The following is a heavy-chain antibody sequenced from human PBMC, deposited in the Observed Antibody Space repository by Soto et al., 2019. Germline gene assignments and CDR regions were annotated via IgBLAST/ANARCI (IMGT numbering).Heavy chain of an antibody. CDR2: IGGYKGNT. D-gene: IGHD5-18*01. V-gene: IGHV1-18*01. CDR1: GYTFTNYG. J-gene: IGHJ4*02. CDR3: APHTLDTGMPSGY. Sequence: QVQLVQSGAEVREPGASVKVSCKASGYTFTNYGVSWVRQAHGQGLEWMGWIGGYKGNTNYAQKLQGRVTLTTDTSTSPADREVRSLRSGDTAVYWCAPHTLDTGMPSGYWGQGTLVTVSS.